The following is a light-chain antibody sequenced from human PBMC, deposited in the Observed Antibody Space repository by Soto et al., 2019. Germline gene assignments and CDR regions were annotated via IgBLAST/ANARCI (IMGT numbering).Light chain of an antibody. CDR2: EVT. CDR3: CSYAGSSTFVL. V-gene: IGLV2-23*02. J-gene: IGLJ2*01. CDR1: SSDVGLYNL. Sequence: QSVLTQPASVSGSPGQSITISCTGASSDVGLYNLVSWYQQHPGKAPKLMIYEVTRRPSGVSNRFSGSKSGNTASLTIFGLQAEDEADYYCCSYAGSSTFVLFGGGTKLTV.